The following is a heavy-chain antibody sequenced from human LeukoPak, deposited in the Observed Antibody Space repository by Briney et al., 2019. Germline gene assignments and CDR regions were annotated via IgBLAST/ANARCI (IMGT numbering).Heavy chain of an antibody. CDR1: GYTFTGYY. D-gene: IGHD4-17*01. CDR2: INPNSGGT. V-gene: IGHV1-2*02. CDR3: AKIYGDYEGYYFDY. Sequence: EASVKVSCKASGYTFTGYYMHWVRQAPGQGLEWMGWINPNSGGTNYAQKFQGRVTMTRDTSISTAYMELSRLRSDDTAVYYCAKIYGDYEGYYFDYWGQGTLVTVSS. J-gene: IGHJ4*02.